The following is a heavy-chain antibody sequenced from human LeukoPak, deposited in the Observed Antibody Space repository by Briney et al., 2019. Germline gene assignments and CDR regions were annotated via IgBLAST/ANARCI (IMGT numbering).Heavy chain of an antibody. CDR2: VYPLDSET. V-gene: IGHV5-51*01. Sequence: KNGESLKISCQTSGSSFNTFMIAWVRQAPGRGLEWMGLVYPLDSETRYGPSFQGQVTISADKSTSSAFLQWDSLKASDTAMYYCVRHNTGADYWGQGTLVTVSS. CDR1: GSSFNTFM. D-gene: IGHD1-14*01. CDR3: VRHNTGADY. J-gene: IGHJ4*02.